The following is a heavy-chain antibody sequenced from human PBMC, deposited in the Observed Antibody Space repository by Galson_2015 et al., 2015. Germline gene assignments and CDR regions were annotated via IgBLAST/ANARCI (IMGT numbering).Heavy chain of an antibody. V-gene: IGHV4-4*02. Sequence: ETLSLTCAVSGGSISSSNYWRWVRQPPGKGLEWIGEVHHSGSTNYNPSLKSRITISVDKSKNQFSLRVRSVTAADTAVYYCARLGTFCTGTSCYPYYNYYYMDVWGKGTTITVSS. CDR3: ARLGTFCTGTSCYPYYNYYYMDV. CDR2: VHHSGST. J-gene: IGHJ6*03. D-gene: IGHD2-2*01. CDR1: GGSISSSNY.